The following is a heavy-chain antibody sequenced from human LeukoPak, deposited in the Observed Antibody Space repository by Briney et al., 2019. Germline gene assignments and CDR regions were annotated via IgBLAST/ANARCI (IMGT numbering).Heavy chain of an antibody. V-gene: IGHV1-69*04. J-gene: IGHJ4*02. Sequence: SVKVSCKASGGTFSSYAISWVRQAPGQGLEWMGRIIPILGIANYAQKFQGRVTITADKSTSTAYMELSSLRSEDTAVYYCAIDSSGYYDDYWGQGTLVTVSS. CDR1: GGTFSSYA. D-gene: IGHD3-22*01. CDR3: AIDSSGYYDDY. CDR2: IIPILGIA.